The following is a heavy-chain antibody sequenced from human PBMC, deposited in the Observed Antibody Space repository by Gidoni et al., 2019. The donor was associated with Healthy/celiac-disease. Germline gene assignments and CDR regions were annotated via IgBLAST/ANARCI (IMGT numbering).Heavy chain of an antibody. CDR1: GGSISSGGYY. V-gene: IGHV4-31*03. Sequence: QVQLQESGPGLVKPSQTLSLTCTVSGGSISSGGYYWSWIRQHPGKGLEWIGDIYYSGSTYSNPSLKSRVTISVDTSKNQFSLKLSSVTAADTAGYYCARGIGTRVVPAATYYDYGMDVWGQGTTVTVSS. J-gene: IGHJ6*02. CDR2: IYYSGST. CDR3: ARGIGTRVVPAATYYDYGMDV. D-gene: IGHD2-2*01.